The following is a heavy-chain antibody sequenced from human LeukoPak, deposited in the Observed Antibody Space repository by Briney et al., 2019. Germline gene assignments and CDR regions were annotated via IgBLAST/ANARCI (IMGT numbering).Heavy chain of an antibody. J-gene: IGHJ5*02. CDR1: GGTFSSYA. Sequence: ASVKVSCKASGGTFSSYAISWVRQAPGQGLEWMGGIIPIFGTANYAQKFQGRVTITTDESTSTAYMELSSLRSEDTAVYYCALFIVVVPAGYNWFDPWGQGTLVTVSS. D-gene: IGHD2-2*01. CDR3: ALFIVVVPAGYNWFDP. CDR2: IIPIFGTA. V-gene: IGHV1-69*05.